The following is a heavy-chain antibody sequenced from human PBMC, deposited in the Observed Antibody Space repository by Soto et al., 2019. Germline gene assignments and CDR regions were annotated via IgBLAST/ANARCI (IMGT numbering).Heavy chain of an antibody. CDR3: TTGHSVFGVVIVPFDY. CDR1: GFTFSNAW. D-gene: IGHD3-3*01. J-gene: IGHJ4*02. CDR2: IKSKSDGGTT. Sequence: GGSLRLSCAASGFTFSNAWMSWVRQAPGKGLEWVGRIKSKSDGGTTDYAAPVKGRVAISRDDSSNTLYLQMNSLKTVDTAVYYCTTGHSVFGVVIVPFDYWGQGTLVTVSS. V-gene: IGHV3-15*01.